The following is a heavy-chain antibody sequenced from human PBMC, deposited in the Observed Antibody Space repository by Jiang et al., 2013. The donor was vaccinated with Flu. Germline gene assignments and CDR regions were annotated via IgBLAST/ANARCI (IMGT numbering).Heavy chain of an antibody. J-gene: IGHJ4*02. V-gene: IGHV3-48*01. D-gene: IGHD3-22*01. CDR1: ESTFSDYN. CDR2: IGSTGKTI. CDR3: ARDDYDNNVPGY. Sequence: ASESTFSDYNMNWVRQAPGKGLEWISYIGSTGKTIYYADSVRGRFTVSRDNAKNSLQLQMNSLRAEDTAVYYCARDDYDNNVPGYWGQGTQVTVSS.